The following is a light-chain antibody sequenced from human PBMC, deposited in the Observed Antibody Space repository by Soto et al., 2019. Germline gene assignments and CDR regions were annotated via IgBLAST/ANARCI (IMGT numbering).Light chain of an antibody. V-gene: IGLV2-8*01. Sequence: QSGLTQPPSASGSPGRSVTISCTGTKNDIGVYDFVSWYQHHPGKAPRLIIYEVVQRPSGVPDRFSGSKPGNTASLTVSGLQAADEADYFCKSYAGSNTYVFGSGTRSPS. CDR3: KSYAGSNTYV. J-gene: IGLJ1*01. CDR2: EVV. CDR1: KNDIGVYDF.